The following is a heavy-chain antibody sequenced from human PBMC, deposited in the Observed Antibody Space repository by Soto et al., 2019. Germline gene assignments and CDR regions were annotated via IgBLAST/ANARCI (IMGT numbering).Heavy chain of an antibody. V-gene: IGHV3-33*08. CDR1: GFTFSSYA. CDR2: IWNDGSDK. Sequence: QVQLVESGGGVVQPGRSLRLSCAASGFTFSSYAMHWVRQAPGKGLEWVAVIWNDGSDKYYADSVKGRFTISRDNSRNALYLQMDSLRVEDTAVYYRASRVSVGYWGQGTLVIVSS. J-gene: IGHJ4*02. D-gene: IGHD6-13*01. CDR3: ASRVSVGY.